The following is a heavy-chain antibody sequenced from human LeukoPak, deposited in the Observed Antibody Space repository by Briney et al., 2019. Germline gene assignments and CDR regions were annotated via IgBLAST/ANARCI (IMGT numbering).Heavy chain of an antibody. CDR3: ARAPPRLDGYILYY. V-gene: IGHV1-69*04. J-gene: IGHJ4*02. CDR1: GGTFINLA. CDR2: IIPTTGLA. Sequence: ASVKVSCKASGGTFINLAISWVRQAPGQGLEWMGRIIPTTGLANYAQKFQGRVTITADKSTSTAYMELSSLRSEDTAVYYCARAPPRLDGYILYYWGQGTLVTVSS. D-gene: IGHD5-24*01.